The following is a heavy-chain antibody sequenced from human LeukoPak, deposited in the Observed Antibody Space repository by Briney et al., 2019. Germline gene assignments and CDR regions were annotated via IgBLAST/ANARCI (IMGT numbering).Heavy chain of an antibody. CDR3: VRGRLFRGGFDS. CDR2: INWNGGST. CDR1: GFTFDDYG. V-gene: IGHV3-20*04. Sequence: TGGSLRLSCAASGFTFDDYGMSWVRQAPGKGLEWVSGINWNGGSTGYADSVKGRFTISRDNSKNTLYLQMSSLRADDTAVYYCVRGRLFRGGFDSWGQGTLVTVS. J-gene: IGHJ4*02. D-gene: IGHD2-15*01.